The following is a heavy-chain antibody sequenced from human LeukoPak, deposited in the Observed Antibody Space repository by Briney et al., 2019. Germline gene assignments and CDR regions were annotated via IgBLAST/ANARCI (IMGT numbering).Heavy chain of an antibody. CDR1: GGSISSYY. D-gene: IGHD3-22*01. CDR3: AINSLGDSRGYDF. CDR2: IYYSGST. Sequence: PSETLSLTCTVSGGSISSYYWSWIRQPPGKGLEWIGYIYYSGSTNYNPSLKSRVTISVDTSKNQFSLKLSSVTAADTAVYYCAINSLGDSRGYDFWGQGTVVTVSS. V-gene: IGHV4-59*08. J-gene: IGHJ4*02.